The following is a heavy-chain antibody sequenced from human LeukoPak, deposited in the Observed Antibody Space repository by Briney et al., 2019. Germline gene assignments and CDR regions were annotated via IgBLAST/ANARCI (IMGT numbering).Heavy chain of an antibody. V-gene: IGHV4-34*01. CDR2: INHSGST. CDR3: ARRSYNSPFRY. CDR1: GGSFSGYY. Sequence: PSETLSLTCAVYGGSFSGYYWSWIRQPPGKGLEWIGEINHSGSTNSNPSLKSRVTISVDTSKNQFSLKLSSVTAADTAVYYCARRSYNSPFRYWGQGTPVTVSS. D-gene: IGHD5-24*01. J-gene: IGHJ4*02.